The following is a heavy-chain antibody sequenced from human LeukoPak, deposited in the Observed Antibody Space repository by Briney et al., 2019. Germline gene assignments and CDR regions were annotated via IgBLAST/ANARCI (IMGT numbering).Heavy chain of an antibody. Sequence: SVKVSCKASGGTFSSYAISWVRQAPGQGLEWMGGIIPIFGTANYAQKFQGRVTITADESTSTAYMELSSLRSEDTAVYYCAGGSDHIVVVTAITYWGQGTLVTVSS. CDR2: IIPIFGTA. CDR1: GGTFSSYA. CDR3: AGGSDHIVVVTAITY. J-gene: IGHJ4*02. V-gene: IGHV1-69*13. D-gene: IGHD2-21*02.